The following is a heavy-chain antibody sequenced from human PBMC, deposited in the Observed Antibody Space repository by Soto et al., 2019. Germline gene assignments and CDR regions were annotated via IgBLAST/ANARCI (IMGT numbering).Heavy chain of an antibody. D-gene: IGHD3-10*01. CDR2: ISAYNGNT. J-gene: IGHJ2*01. CDR3: AREGAEGSGSYVVRYFDL. Sequence: QVQLVQSGAEVKKPGASVKVSCKASGYTFTSYGISWVRQAPGQALEWMGWISAYNGNTNYAQKLQGRVTMTTDTATSPAYMELRSLRSEDTAVYYCAREGAEGSGSYVVRYFDLWGRGTLVTVSS. CDR1: GYTFTSYG. V-gene: IGHV1-18*01.